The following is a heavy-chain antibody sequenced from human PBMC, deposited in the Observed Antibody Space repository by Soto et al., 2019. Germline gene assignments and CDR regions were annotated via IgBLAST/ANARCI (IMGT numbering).Heavy chain of an antibody. Sequence: SETLSLTCSVSGGSVYSTSYYWGWIRQPPGKGLEWVGHIFYGGSTYYNPSLESRVAISVDTSKNQVSLRLTSVTAADTAVYYCARRLASGSPYFDYWGQGTLVTVSS. CDR2: IFYGGST. CDR1: GGSVYSTSYY. CDR3: ARRLASGSPYFDY. V-gene: IGHV4-39*01. J-gene: IGHJ4*02. D-gene: IGHD3-10*01.